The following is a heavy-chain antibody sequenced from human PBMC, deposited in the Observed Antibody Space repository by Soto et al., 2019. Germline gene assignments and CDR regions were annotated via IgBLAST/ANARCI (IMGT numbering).Heavy chain of an antibody. Sequence: SETLSLTCSVSGGSVYSTSYYWGWIRQPPGKGLEWVGHIFYGGSTYYNPSLESRVAISVDTSKNQVSLRLTSVTAADTAVYYCARRLASGSPYFDYWGQGTLVTVSS. CDR2: IFYGGST. CDR1: GGSVYSTSYY. CDR3: ARRLASGSPYFDY. V-gene: IGHV4-39*01. J-gene: IGHJ4*02. D-gene: IGHD3-10*01.